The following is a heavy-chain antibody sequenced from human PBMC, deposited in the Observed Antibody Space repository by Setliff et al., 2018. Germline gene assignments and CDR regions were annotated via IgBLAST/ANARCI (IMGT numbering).Heavy chain of an antibody. CDR2: IHYSGST. D-gene: IGHD4-17*01. Sequence: PSETLSLTCTVSGDSISGDYWSWIRQPPGKGLEWIGFIHYSGSTNYNPPLKRQVTISVDTSRNQFSLNLRSVSAADTAIYYCAKHGEESKVTTYLASWGQGTLVTVSS. CDR3: AKHGEESKVTTYLAS. CDR1: GDSISGDY. V-gene: IGHV4-59*08. J-gene: IGHJ5*02.